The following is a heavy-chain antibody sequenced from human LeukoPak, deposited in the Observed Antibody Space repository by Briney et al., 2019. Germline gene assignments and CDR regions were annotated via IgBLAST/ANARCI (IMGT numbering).Heavy chain of an antibody. J-gene: IGHJ4*02. CDR2: ISYDGSNK. CDR1: GFTFSSYA. V-gene: IGHV3-30-3*01. D-gene: IGHD6-6*01. Sequence: GGSLRLSCAASGFTFSSYAMHWVRQAPGKGLEWVAVISYDGSNKYYADSVKGRFTISRDNSKNTLYLQMNSLRAEDMAVYYCAKDLRGYSSSPGVFDYWGQGTLVTVSS. CDR3: AKDLRGYSSSPGVFDY.